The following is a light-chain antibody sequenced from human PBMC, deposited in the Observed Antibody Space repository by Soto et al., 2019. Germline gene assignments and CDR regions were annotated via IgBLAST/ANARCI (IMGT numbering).Light chain of an antibody. Sequence: EIVLTQSPATLSLSPGERATLSCRASQSVSSYLAWYQQKPGQAPRRLIYDASNRATGIPGRFSGSGSGTDFPITISRLEHEDFAVYYCQQSSNWLTFGGGTKVDI. CDR2: DAS. CDR3: QQSSNWLT. CDR1: QSVSSY. V-gene: IGKV3-11*01. J-gene: IGKJ4*01.